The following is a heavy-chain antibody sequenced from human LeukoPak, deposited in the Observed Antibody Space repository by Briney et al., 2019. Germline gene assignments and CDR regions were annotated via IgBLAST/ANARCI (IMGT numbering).Heavy chain of an antibody. J-gene: IGHJ4*02. Sequence: SETLSLTCTVSGGSLSSYYWSWIRQPAGKGLEWIGRIYTSGRTNYNPSLKSRVTMSVDTSKNQFSLKLSSVTAADTAVYYCARGGYSYGSFDYWGQGTLVTVSS. CDR3: ARGGYSYGSFDY. V-gene: IGHV4-4*07. CDR1: GGSLSSYY. D-gene: IGHD5-18*01. CDR2: IYTSGRT.